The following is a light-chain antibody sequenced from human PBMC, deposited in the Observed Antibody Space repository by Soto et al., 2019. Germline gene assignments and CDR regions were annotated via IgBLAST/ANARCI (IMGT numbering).Light chain of an antibody. Sequence: EIVLTQSPATLSLSPGDRVTLSCRASPSVSNYLSWHQQKPGQAPRLLIYEASKRATGIPARFSGSGSGTDFTLTISSRETGDFAVYFWQQDSRWPRETIGTGTKVDIK. J-gene: IGKJ3*01. V-gene: IGKV3-11*01. CDR3: QQDSRWPRET. CDR1: PSVSNY. CDR2: EAS.